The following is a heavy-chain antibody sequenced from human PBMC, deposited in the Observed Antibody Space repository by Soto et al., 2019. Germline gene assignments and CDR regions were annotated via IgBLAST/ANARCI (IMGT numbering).Heavy chain of an antibody. Sequence: QVRLQESGPGLVKPSQTLSLTCTVSGGSISSGDYYWSWIRQPPGKGLEWIGYIYHSGSTYYTPARSSRVTISVDTSKIQFSLKLSSVTAADTAVYSCARERPDGARLDPWGQGTLVTVSS. CDR2: IYHSGST. J-gene: IGHJ5*02. D-gene: IGHD6-6*01. CDR1: GGSISSGDYY. CDR3: ARERPDGARLDP. V-gene: IGHV4-30-4*01.